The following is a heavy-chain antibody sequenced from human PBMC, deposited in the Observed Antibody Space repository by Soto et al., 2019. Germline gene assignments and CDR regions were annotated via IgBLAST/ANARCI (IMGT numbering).Heavy chain of an antibody. Sequence: GGSLRLSCAASGFTLSNAWMNWVRQAPGKGLEWVGRIKSKTDGGTTDYAAPVKGRFTISRDDSKNTLYLQMNSLKTEDTAVYYCTTGALIRSYYYYGIDVWGQGTTVTVSS. J-gene: IGHJ6*02. CDR1: GFTLSNAW. CDR2: IKSKTDGGTT. CDR3: TTGALIRSYYYYGIDV. D-gene: IGHD2-21*01. V-gene: IGHV3-15*07.